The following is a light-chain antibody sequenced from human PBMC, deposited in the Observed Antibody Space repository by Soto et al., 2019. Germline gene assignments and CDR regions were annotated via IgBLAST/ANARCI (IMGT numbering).Light chain of an antibody. J-gene: IGKJ2*01. CDR2: GAS. CDR1: QSINSN. CDR3: QQYNNWPPYT. Sequence: EIGMTQSPATLSVSPGERATLSCRASQSINSNLAWYQQKPGQAPRLLIYGASTRATGIPARFSGSGSGTEFTLTISSLQSEDFAVYYCQQYNNWPPYTFGQGTNLEIK. V-gene: IGKV3-15*01.